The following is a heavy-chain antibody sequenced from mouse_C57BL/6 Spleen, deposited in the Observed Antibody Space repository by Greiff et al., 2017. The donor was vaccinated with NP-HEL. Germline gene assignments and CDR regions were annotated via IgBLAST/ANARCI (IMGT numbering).Heavy chain of an antibody. Sequence: EVHLVESGAELVRPGASVKLSCTASGFNIKDDYMHWVKQRPEQGLEWIGWIDPENGDTEYASKFQGKATITADTSSNTAYLQLSSLTSEDTAVYYCTTHGSRFAYWGQGTLVTVSA. CDR2: IDPENGDT. V-gene: IGHV14-4*01. D-gene: IGHD1-1*01. CDR3: TTHGSRFAY. CDR1: GFNIKDDY. J-gene: IGHJ3*01.